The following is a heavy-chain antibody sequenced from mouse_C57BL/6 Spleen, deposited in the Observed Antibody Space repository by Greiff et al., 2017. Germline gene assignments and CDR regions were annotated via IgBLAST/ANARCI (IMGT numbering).Heavy chain of an antibody. CDR2: ISSGSSTI. CDR1: GFTFSDYG. V-gene: IGHV5-17*01. CDR3: ARAKDYGSSYYAMDY. J-gene: IGHJ4*01. Sequence: EVKLVESGGGLVKPGGSLKLSCAASGFTFSDYGMHWVRQAPEKGLEWVAYISSGSSTIYYADTVKGRFTISRDNAKNTLFLQMTSLTSEDTAMYYCARAKDYGSSYYAMDYWGQGTSVTVSS. D-gene: IGHD1-1*01.